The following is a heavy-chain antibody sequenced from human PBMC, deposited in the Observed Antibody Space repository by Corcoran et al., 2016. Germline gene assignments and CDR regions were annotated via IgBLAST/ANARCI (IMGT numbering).Heavy chain of an antibody. CDR1: GYTFTSYY. D-gene: IGHD3-22*01. J-gene: IGHJ4*02. CDR2: INPSGGST. CDR3: ARDVDYYDSSGSLDY. Sequence: QVQLVQSGAEVKKPGASVKVSCKASGYTFTSYYMHWVRQAPGQGLEWMGIINPSGGSTSYAQKFQGRVTMTRDTATSTVYMELSSLRSEDTAVYYCARDVDYYDSSGSLDYWGQGTLVTVSS. V-gene: IGHV1-46*01.